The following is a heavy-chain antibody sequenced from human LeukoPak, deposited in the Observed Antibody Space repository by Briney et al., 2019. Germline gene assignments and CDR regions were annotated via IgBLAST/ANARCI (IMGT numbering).Heavy chain of an antibody. Sequence: PSETLSLTCTVSGGSISSYYWSWIRQPPGKGLEWIGYIYYSGSTNYNPSLKSRVTISVDTSKNQFSLKLSFVTAADTAVYYCARHSTDYYDSSGYFDYWGQGTLVTVSS. V-gene: IGHV4-59*08. D-gene: IGHD3-22*01. CDR3: ARHSTDYYDSSGYFDY. J-gene: IGHJ4*02. CDR2: IYYSGST. CDR1: GGSISSYY.